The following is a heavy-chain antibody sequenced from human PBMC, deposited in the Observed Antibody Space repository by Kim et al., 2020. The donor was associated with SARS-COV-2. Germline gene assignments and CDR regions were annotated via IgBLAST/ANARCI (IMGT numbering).Heavy chain of an antibody. J-gene: IGHJ4*02. CDR3: AKDVTGDDFGASGYFDS. Sequence: GKGRFTISRDNAKNSLYLQMNSLRAEDTAFYYCAKDVTGDDFGASGYFDSWGQGTLVTVSS. D-gene: IGHD2-21*02. V-gene: IGHV3-9*01.